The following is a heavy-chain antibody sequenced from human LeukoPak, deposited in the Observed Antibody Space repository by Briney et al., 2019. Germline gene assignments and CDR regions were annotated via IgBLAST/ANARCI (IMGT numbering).Heavy chain of an antibody. CDR3: ARRVGGGLYYFDY. Sequence: KPSETLSLTCAVSGYSISSGYYWGWIRQPPGKGLEWIGSIYHSGSTYYNPSLKSRVTISVDTSKNQFSLKLSSVTAADTAVYYCARRVGGGLYYFDYWGQGTLVTVSS. CDR2: IYHSGST. D-gene: IGHD2-15*01. CDR1: GYSISSGYY. J-gene: IGHJ4*02. V-gene: IGHV4-38-2*01.